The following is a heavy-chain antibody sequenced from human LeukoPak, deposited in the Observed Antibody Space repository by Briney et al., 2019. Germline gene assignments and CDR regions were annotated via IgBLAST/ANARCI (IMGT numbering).Heavy chain of an antibody. CDR2: ISYDGSNK. CDR1: GFTFSSYG. CDR3: ARADYGDYGPWPIDY. V-gene: IGHV3-30*03. J-gene: IGHJ4*02. D-gene: IGHD4-17*01. Sequence: GGSLRLSCAASGFTFSSYGMHWVRQAPGKGPEWVAVISYDGSNKYYADSVKGRFTISRDNSKNTLYLQMNSLRAEDTAVYYCARADYGDYGPWPIDYWGQGTLVTVSS.